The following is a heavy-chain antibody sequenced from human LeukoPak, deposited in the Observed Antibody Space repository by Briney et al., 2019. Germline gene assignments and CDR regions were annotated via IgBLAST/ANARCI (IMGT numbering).Heavy chain of an antibody. CDR2: IYYSGST. D-gene: IGHD2-2*02. CDR3: ASFGYCSSTSCYNY. V-gene: IGHV4-59*08. CDR1: GGSISSYY. Sequence: PSETLSLTCTVSGGSISSYYWSWIRQPPGKGLEWIGYIYYSGSTNYNPSLKSRVTISVDTSKNQFSLKLSSVTAADTAVYYCASFGYCSSTSCYNYWGQGTLVTVSS. J-gene: IGHJ4*02.